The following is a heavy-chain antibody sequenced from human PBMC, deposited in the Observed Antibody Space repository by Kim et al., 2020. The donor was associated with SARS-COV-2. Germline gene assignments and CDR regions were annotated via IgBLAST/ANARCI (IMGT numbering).Heavy chain of an antibody. J-gene: IGHJ6*02. CDR1: GFSFRSYN. V-gene: IGHV3-21*01. CDR2: ITTSGVST. CDR3: ARDSGASRGWDPIVFCHGLDV. Sequence: GGSLRLSCAASGFSFRSYNMNWVRQIPGKGLEWISSITTSGVSTYYADAVRGRFTISRDDTRQTLHLQMDSLGVEDTAVYYCARDSGASRGWDPIVFCHGLDVWGQGTTVTVSS. D-gene: IGHD6-19*01.